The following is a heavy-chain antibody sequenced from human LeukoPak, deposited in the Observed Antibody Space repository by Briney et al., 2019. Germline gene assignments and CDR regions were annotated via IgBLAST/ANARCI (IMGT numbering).Heavy chain of an antibody. D-gene: IGHD3-3*01. Sequence: SETLSLTCAVHGGSFSGYYWSWLRQPPGKGLEWIGEINHGGTTIYNPSLTSRVIISVDTSKNQFSLKLTSATAADTAVYYCARNDYYFEYWGQGTLVTVSS. CDR1: GGSFSGYY. V-gene: IGHV4-34*01. CDR2: INHGGTT. CDR3: ARNDYYFEY. J-gene: IGHJ4*02.